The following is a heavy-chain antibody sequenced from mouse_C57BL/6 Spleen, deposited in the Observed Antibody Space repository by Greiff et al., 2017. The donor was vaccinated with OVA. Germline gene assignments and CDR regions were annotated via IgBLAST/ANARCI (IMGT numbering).Heavy chain of an antibody. CDR2: IYPGSGST. J-gene: IGHJ3*01. CDR1: GYTFTSYW. D-gene: IGHD2-2*01. V-gene: IGHV1-55*01. Sequence: VQLQQPGAELVKPGASVKMSCKASGYTFTSYWITWVKQRPGQGLEWIGDIYPGSGSTNYNEKFKSKATLTVDTSSSTAYMQLSSLTSEDSAVYYCARYSLNGYDGAWFAYWGQGTLVTVSA. CDR3: ARYSLNGYDGAWFAY.